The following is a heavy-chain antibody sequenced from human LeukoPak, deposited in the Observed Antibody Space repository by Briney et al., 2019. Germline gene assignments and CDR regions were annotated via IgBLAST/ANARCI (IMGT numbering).Heavy chain of an antibody. CDR1: GYSCTNYW. CDR2: IYPGNSKT. J-gene: IGHJ4*02. CDR3: ARTDILTAYSTYAFDY. Sequence: GASLKISRKGAGYSCTNYWIGCVRQMPGKGLEWMGIIYPGNSKTTYSPSFQGLVTISADKSISTAYLQWNSLKAPDTATYYCARTDILTAYSTYAFDYWGQGTLVTVSS. V-gene: IGHV5-51*01. D-gene: IGHD3-9*01.